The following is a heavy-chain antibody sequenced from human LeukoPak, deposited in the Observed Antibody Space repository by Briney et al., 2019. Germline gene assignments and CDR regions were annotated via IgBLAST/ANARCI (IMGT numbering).Heavy chain of an antibody. Sequence: GASVKVSCKASGGTFSSYAIIWVRQAPGQGLEWMGGIIPIFGTANYAQKFQGRVTITTDESTSTAYMELSSLRSEDTAVYYCARDPPYSLGFDPWGQGTLVTVSS. D-gene: IGHD2-21*01. CDR1: GGTFSSYA. CDR2: IIPIFGTA. CDR3: ARDPPYSLGFDP. J-gene: IGHJ5*02. V-gene: IGHV1-69*05.